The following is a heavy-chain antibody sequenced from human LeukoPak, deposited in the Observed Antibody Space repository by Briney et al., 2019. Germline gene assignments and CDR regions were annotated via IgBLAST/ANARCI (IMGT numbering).Heavy chain of an antibody. D-gene: IGHD3-10*01. J-gene: IGHJ3*02. CDR1: GGSFSGYY. CDR2: INHSGST. CDR3: AREGYYGSGSYLDAFDI. V-gene: IGHV4-34*01. Sequence: PSETLSLTCAVYGGSFSGYYWSWIRQPPGKGLEWIGEINHSGSTNYNPSLKSRVTKSVDTSKNQFSLKLSSVTAADTAVYYCAREGYYGSGSYLDAFDIWGQGTMVTVSS.